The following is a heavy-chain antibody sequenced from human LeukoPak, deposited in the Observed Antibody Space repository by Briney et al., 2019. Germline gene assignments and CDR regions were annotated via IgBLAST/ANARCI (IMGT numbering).Heavy chain of an antibody. CDR1: GGTFSSYA. CDR2: INTNTEKP. V-gene: IGHV7-4-1*02. CDR3: ARGMSNSPYYFYSYMDV. Sequence: ASVKVSCKASGGTFSSYAISWVRQAPGQGLEWRGCINTNTEKPTYAQGFTGRLFFSLDTSVSTAYLQISSLKAEDTAVYYCARGMSNSPYYFYSYMDVWGKGTTVTVSS. J-gene: IGHJ6*03. D-gene: IGHD1-1*01.